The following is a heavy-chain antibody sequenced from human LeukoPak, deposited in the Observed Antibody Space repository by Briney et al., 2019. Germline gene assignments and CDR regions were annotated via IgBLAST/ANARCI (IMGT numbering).Heavy chain of an antibody. Sequence: GGSLRLSCAASGFTFSNYAMSWVRQAPGKGLEWVSTISNSGDATYYADSVKGRFTISRDNSKNTVYLQMNSLRAEDTAVYYCAKELRSISATTGFDYWGQGTLVTVSS. CDR3: AKELRSISATTGFDY. CDR2: ISNSGDAT. V-gene: IGHV3-23*01. J-gene: IGHJ4*02. D-gene: IGHD1-20*01. CDR1: GFTFSNYA.